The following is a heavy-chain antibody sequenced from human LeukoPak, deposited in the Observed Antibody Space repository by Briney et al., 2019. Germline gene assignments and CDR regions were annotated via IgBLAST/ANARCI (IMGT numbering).Heavy chain of an antibody. J-gene: IGHJ3*02. D-gene: IGHD1-26*01. CDR3: ARLPLSGSYYRGAFDI. Sequence: SQTLSLTCTVSGGSISSGGYYWSWIRQHPGKGLEWIGYIYYSGSTYYNPSLKSRVTISVDTSKNQFSLKLSSVTAADTAVYYCARLPLSGSYYRGAFDIWGQGTMVTDSS. V-gene: IGHV4-31*03. CDR1: GGSISSGGYY. CDR2: IYYSGST.